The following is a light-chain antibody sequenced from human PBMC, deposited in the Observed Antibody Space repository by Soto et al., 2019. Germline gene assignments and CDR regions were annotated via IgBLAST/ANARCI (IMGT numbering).Light chain of an antibody. CDR2: KAS. V-gene: IGKV1-5*03. CDR1: QSISDR. CDR3: QQYNSYRWT. J-gene: IGKJ1*01. Sequence: DFLMTQSPSTLSASVGDRVTITCRASQSISDRLAWYQQKPGNAPKLLIYKASSLQSGVPSRFSGSGSGTEFTLTIISLQPDDFATYYCQQYNSYRWTFGQGTKVEIK.